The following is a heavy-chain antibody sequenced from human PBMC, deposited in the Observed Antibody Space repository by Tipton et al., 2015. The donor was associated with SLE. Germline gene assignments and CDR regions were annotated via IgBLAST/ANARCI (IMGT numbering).Heavy chain of an antibody. J-gene: IGHJ4*02. CDR3: ARYGWYGLYYFDY. Sequence: QLVQSGAEVKKSGASVKVSCKASGYTFTNYALHWVRQAPGQTFEWMGWISGANGNTKYSQKFQGRVTITRDTSASTAYMQLSSLRSDDTAVYYCARYGWYGLYYFDYWGQGTLVTVSS. D-gene: IGHD6-19*01. CDR1: GYTFTNYA. CDR2: ISGANGNT. V-gene: IGHV1-3*01.